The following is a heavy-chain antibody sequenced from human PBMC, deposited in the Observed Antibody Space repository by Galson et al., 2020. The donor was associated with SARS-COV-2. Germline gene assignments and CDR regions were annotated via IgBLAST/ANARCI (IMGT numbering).Heavy chain of an antibody. Sequence: KISCKASGYSFTYRFLHWVRQAPGLAPEWLGSITSFNGKTNYAQHFQTRVTITSDRSLNTAYMELTSLKSEDTAMYYCTTPVCPGGVCYEHAGFDVWGQGTMVTVSS. CDR1: GYSFTYRF. D-gene: IGHD2-8*02. CDR2: ITSFNGKT. V-gene: IGHV1-45*02. CDR3: TTPVCPGGVCYEHAGFDV. J-gene: IGHJ3*01.